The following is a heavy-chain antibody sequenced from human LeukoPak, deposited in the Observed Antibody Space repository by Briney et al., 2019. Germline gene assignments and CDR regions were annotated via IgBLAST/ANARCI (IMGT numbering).Heavy chain of an antibody. D-gene: IGHD6-19*01. CDR2: IIPIFGTA. CDR3: ARELDMSVAIYFDY. CDR1: GGTFSSYA. Sequence: SVKVSCKASGGTFSSYAISWVRQAPGQGLELMGGIIPIFGTANYAQKFQGRVTITADESTSTAYMELSSLRSEDTAVYYCARELDMSVAIYFDYWGQGTLVTVSS. V-gene: IGHV1-69*13. J-gene: IGHJ4*02.